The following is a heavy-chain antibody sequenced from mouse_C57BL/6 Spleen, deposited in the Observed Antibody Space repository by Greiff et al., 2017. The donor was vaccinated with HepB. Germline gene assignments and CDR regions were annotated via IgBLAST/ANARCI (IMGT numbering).Heavy chain of an antibody. CDR2: IHPNSGST. CDR1: GYTFTSYW. J-gene: IGHJ1*03. Sequence: QVQLQQPGAELVKPGASVKLSCKASGYTFTSYWMHWVKQRPGQGLEWIGMIHPNSGSTNYNEKFKSKATLTVDKSSSTAYIQLSSLTSEDSAVYYCARDYYGSSYWYFDVWGTGTTVTVSS. V-gene: IGHV1-64*01. D-gene: IGHD1-1*01. CDR3: ARDYYGSSYWYFDV.